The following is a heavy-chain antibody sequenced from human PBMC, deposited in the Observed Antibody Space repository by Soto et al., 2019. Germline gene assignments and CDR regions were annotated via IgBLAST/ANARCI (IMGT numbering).Heavy chain of an antibody. CDR1: GFTFSSYA. D-gene: IGHD3-22*01. CDR3: AKGSRDYYDSSGYYYGYFDL. Sequence: GGSLRLSCAASGFTFSSYAMSWVRQAPGKGLEWVSAISGSGGSTYYADSVKGRFTISRDNSKNTLYLQMNSLRAEDKAVYYCAKGSRDYYDSSGYYYGYFDLWGRGTLVTVSS. V-gene: IGHV3-23*01. J-gene: IGHJ2*01. CDR2: ISGSGGST.